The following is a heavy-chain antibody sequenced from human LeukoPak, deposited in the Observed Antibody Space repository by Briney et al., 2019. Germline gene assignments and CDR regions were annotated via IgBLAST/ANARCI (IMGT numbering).Heavy chain of an antibody. V-gene: IGHV3-30-3*01. CDR1: GFTFSNFA. CDR2: ISYDGDNK. J-gene: IGHJ6*02. D-gene: IGHD3-16*01. CDR3: ARVRGGRSWYYYGMDV. Sequence: GGSLRLSCAASGFTFSNFAMHWVRQAPGKGLEWVAVISYDGDNKYYADSVKGQFTISRDNSKDRLYLQMNSLRPEDTAMYYCARVRGGRSWYYYGMDVWGRGTTVTVSS.